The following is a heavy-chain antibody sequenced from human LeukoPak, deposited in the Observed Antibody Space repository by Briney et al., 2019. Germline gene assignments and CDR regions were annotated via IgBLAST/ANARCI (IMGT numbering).Heavy chain of an antibody. CDR2: INHSGST. V-gene: IGHV4-34*01. J-gene: IGHJ5*02. D-gene: IGHD2-2*01. CDR3: ARGLVPAAKGGWFDP. CDR1: GGSFSGYY. Sequence: SETLSLTCAVYGGSFSGYYWSRIRQPPGKGLEWIGEINHSGSTNYNPSLKSRVTISVDTSKNQFSLKLSSVTAADTAVYYCARGLVPAAKGGWFDPWGQGTLVTVSS.